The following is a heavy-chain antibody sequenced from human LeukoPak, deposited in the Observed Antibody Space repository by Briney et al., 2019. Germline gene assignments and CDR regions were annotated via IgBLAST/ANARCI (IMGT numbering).Heavy chain of an antibody. CDR2: ISDSSITM. CDR1: GFTFSNHN. J-gene: IGHJ5*02. D-gene: IGHD2-15*01. Sequence: GSLRLSCAASGFTFSNHNMVWVRQPPGKGLEWISYISDSSITMYYADSVKGRFTISRDNAKNSLFLQMNSLRAEDTAVYYCERDGGFCSGGFCYRLFDPWGQGTLVNVSS. V-gene: IGHV3-48*04. CDR3: ERDGGFCSGGFCYRLFDP.